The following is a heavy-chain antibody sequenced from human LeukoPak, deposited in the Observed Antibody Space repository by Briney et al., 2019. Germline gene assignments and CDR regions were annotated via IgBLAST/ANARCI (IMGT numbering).Heavy chain of an antibody. CDR3: ARQKRGYYFDY. J-gene: IGHJ4*02. CDR1: GLTFSSYS. Sequence: GGSLRLSCAASGLTFSSYSMNWVRQAPGKGLEWVSSISSSSSYIYYADSVKGRFTISRDNAKNSLYLQMNSLRAEDTAVYYCARQKRGYYFDYWGQGTLVTVSS. CDR2: ISSSSSYI. V-gene: IGHV3-21*01.